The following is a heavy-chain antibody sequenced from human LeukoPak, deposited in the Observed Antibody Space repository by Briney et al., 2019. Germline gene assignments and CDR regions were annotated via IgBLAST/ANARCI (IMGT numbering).Heavy chain of an antibody. CDR3: AKGLNRGNYYDAFDI. Sequence: PGGSLRLSCAASGFTFRSYAMSWVRQAPGKGMEWVSGFSASGGSTYYADSVKGRFSISRDNSKNTLYLQMNSLRAEDTAVYYCAKGLNRGNYYDAFDIWGQGTLVTVSS. V-gene: IGHV3-23*01. CDR1: GFTFRSYA. D-gene: IGHD1-26*01. CDR2: FSASGGST. J-gene: IGHJ3*02.